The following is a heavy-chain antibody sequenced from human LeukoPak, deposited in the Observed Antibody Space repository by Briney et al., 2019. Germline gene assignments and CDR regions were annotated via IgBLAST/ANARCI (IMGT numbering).Heavy chain of an antibody. CDR1: GFTFGDYA. J-gene: IGHJ4*02. V-gene: IGHV3-49*04. CDR2: IRSKAYGGTT. D-gene: IGHD1-26*01. Sequence: PGGSLRLSCTASGFTFGDYAMSWVRQAPGKGLEWVGFIRSKAYGGTTEYAASVKGRFTISRDDSKSIAYLQMNSLKTEDTAVYYCTREDSGSYYRWIDYWGQGTLVTVSS. CDR3: TREDSGSYYRWIDY.